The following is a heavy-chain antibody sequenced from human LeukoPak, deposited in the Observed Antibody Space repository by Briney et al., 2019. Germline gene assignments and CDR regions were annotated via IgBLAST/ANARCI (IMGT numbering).Heavy chain of an antibody. CDR3: ARGGYDSGSYYKGPLYYFDY. CDR2: IYSGGAT. Sequence: GGSLRLSCAASGFTFSSYWMHWVRQAPGKGLEWVSVIYSGGATYYTDSVKGRFTISRDNSKNTLYLQMNSLRAEDTAVYYCARGGYDSGSYYKGPLYYFDYWGQGTLVTVSS. CDR1: GFTFSSYW. D-gene: IGHD3-10*01. V-gene: IGHV3-53*01. J-gene: IGHJ4*02.